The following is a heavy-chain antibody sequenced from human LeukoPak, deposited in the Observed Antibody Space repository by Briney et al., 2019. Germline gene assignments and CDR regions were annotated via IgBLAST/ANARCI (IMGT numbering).Heavy chain of an antibody. CDR1: GFTFSSYA. J-gene: IGHJ6*02. V-gene: IGHV3-23*01. D-gene: IGHD3-10*01. CDR3: ALGGDYGSGSYNGMDV. CDR2: ISGSGGST. Sequence: GGSLRLSCAASGFTFSSYAMSWVRQAPGKGLEWVSAISGSGGSTYYADSVKGRFTISRDNSKNTLYLQMNSLRAEDTAVYYCALGGDYGSGSYNGMDVWGQGTTVTVSS.